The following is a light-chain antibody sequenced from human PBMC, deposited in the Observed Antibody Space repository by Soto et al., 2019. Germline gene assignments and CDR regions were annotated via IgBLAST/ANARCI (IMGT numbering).Light chain of an antibody. Sequence: DTQMTQSPSSLSASVGDRVTITCQASHDIRNYLNWYQQRPGRAPKLLIYDASNLETGVPTRFSGSASGTDFTVTINGLQPEDIATYYCQQYENLPYTFGQGTKLEIK. CDR1: HDIRNY. J-gene: IGKJ2*01. CDR3: QQYENLPYT. V-gene: IGKV1-33*01. CDR2: DAS.